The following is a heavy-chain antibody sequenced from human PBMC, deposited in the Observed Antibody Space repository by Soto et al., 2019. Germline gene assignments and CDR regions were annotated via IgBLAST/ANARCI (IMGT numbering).Heavy chain of an antibody. CDR2: IYYSGST. CDR3: ARYCSGGSCYRGVDY. D-gene: IGHD2-15*01. J-gene: IGHJ4*02. V-gene: IGHV4-39*01. Sequence: SATLSLTCTVSGGSISSSSYYWGWIRQPPGKGMEWIGSIYYSGSTYYNPSLKSRVTISVDTSKNQFSLKLSSVTAADTALYYCARYCSGGSCYRGVDYWGQGTLVTVSS. CDR1: GGSISSSSYY.